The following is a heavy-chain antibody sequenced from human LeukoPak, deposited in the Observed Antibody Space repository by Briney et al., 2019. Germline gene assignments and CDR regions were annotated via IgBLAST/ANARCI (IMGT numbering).Heavy chain of an antibody. CDR3: TKDFYYYQSTGYSFL. D-gene: IGHD3-22*01. V-gene: IGHV3-66*01. CDR1: GFTVSSNY. CDR2: IYSGGST. Sequence: PGGSLRLSCAASGFTVSSNYMSWVRQAPGKGLEWVSVIYSGGSTYYADSVKGRFTISRDNSKNTLYLQMNSLRAEDTAVYYCTKDFYYYQSTGYSFLWGQGTLVTVSS. J-gene: IGHJ4*02.